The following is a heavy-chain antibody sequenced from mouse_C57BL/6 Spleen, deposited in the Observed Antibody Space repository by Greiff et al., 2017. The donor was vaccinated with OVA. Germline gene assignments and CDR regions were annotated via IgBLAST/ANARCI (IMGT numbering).Heavy chain of an antibody. J-gene: IGHJ1*03. D-gene: IGHD1-1*02. CDR3: ARLGANWYFDV. CDR2: INYDGSST. V-gene: IGHV5-16*01. Sequence: EVQRVESEGGLVQPGSSMKLSCTASGFTFSDYYMAWVRQVPEKGLEWVANINYDGSSTYYLDSLKSRFIISRDNAKNILYLQMSSLKSEDTATYYCARLGANWYFDVWGTGTTVTVSS. CDR1: GFTFSDYY.